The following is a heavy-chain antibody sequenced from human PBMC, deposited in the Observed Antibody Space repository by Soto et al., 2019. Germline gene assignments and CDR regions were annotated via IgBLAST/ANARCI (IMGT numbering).Heavy chain of an antibody. CDR3: ARGRDEYKLGNV. D-gene: IGHD1-1*01. CDR2: IHPSGST. V-gene: IGHV4-34*01. CDR1: GGSLSDYY. Sequence: SETLSLTCAVCGGSLSDYYWPWIRQSPGKGLEWIGEIHPSGSTYYNPSLRSRVTISVDTSKNQFSLKLTSLTAADTAIYYCARGRDEYKLGNVWGHGTTVTVSS. J-gene: IGHJ6*02.